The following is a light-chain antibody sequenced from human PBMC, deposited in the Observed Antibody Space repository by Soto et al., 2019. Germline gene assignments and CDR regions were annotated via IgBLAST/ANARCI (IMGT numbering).Light chain of an antibody. J-gene: IGLJ2*01. CDR2: LNSDGSH. CDR1: SGHSRYA. Sequence: QSVLTQSPSASASLGASVKLTCTLSSGHSRYAIAWHQQQPEKGPRYLIKLNSDGSHSKGDGIPDRFSGSSSGAERYLTISSLQSEDEADYYCQTWGTGNVFGGGTKLTVL. V-gene: IGLV4-69*01. CDR3: QTWGTGNV.